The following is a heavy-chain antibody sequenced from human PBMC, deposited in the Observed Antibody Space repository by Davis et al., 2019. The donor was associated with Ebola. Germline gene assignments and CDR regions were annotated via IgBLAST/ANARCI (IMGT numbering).Heavy chain of an antibody. CDR1: GASISSRSYY. Sequence: MPSETLSLTCTVSGASISSRSYYWGWIRQPPGKGLEWVGSFSYGDNTHYYNPSLRSRVTISVDTSKNQFSLKLRSVTAADTAVYYCASDQGYFDIWSRGIRVTVSS. V-gene: IGHV4-39*07. J-gene: IGHJ2*01. CDR2: FSYGDNTH. D-gene: IGHD2-15*01. CDR3: ASDQGYFDI.